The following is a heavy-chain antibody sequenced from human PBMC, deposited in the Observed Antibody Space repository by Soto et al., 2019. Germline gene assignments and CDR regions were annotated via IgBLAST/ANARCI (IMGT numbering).Heavy chain of an antibody. CDR3: TTLGPS. V-gene: IGHV3-15*07. CDR2: INTKGDGGTT. Sequence: EVQLVESGGGLVKPGGSLRLSCAASGFNFSNAWMNWVRQAPGKGLEWVGHINTKGDGGTTEYAASVKGTFTVSRDDSKNALYADKNSLKGEDTAISCCTTLGPSWGQGTLVAVSS. J-gene: IGHJ5*02. CDR1: GFNFSNAW.